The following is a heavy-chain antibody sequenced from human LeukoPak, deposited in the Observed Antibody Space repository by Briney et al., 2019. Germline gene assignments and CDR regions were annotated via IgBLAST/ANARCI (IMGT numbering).Heavy chain of an antibody. CDR3: ARTIVVVNWFDP. CDR1: GGSISSDGYY. V-gene: IGHV4-30-2*01. Sequence: SETLSLTCTVSGGSISSDGYYRSWIRQPPGKGLEWIGYIYHSGSTYYNPSLKSRVTISVDRSKNQFSRKLSSVTAADTAVYYCARTIVVVNWFDPWGQGTLVTVSS. J-gene: IGHJ5*02. D-gene: IGHD2-2*01. CDR2: IYHSGST.